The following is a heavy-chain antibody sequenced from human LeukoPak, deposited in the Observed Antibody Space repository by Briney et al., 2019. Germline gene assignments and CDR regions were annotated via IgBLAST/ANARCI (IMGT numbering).Heavy chain of an antibody. Sequence: SETLSLTCAVYGGSFSGYHWSWIRQPPGKGLEWIGEINHSGSTNYNPSLKSRVTISVDTSKNQFSLKLRSVTAADTAVYYCARGSTDYDFWSGYRTNWFDPWGQGTLVTVSS. V-gene: IGHV4-34*01. CDR2: INHSGST. CDR1: GGSFSGYH. J-gene: IGHJ5*02. CDR3: ARGSTDYDFWSGYRTNWFDP. D-gene: IGHD3-3*01.